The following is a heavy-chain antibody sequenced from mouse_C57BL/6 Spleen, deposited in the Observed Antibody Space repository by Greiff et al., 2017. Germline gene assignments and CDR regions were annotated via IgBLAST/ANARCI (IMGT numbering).Heavy chain of an antibody. CDR2: IRLKSDNYAT. V-gene: IGHV6-3*01. D-gene: IGHD2-3*01. CDR1: GFTFSNYW. CDR3: TDDGYYAFAY. Sequence: EVKLEESGGGLVQPGGSMKLSCVASGFTFSNYWMNWVRQSPEKGLEWVAQIRLKSDNYATHYAESVKGRFTISRDDSKSSVYLQMNNLRAEDTGIYYCTDDGYYAFAYWGQGTLVTVSA. J-gene: IGHJ3*01.